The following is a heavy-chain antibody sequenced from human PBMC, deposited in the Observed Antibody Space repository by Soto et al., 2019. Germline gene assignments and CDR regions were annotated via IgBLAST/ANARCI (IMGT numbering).Heavy chain of an antibody. Sequence: GGSLRLSCAASGFTFDDYAMHWVRQAPGKGLEWVSGISWNSGSIGYADSVKGRFTISRDNAKNSLYLQMNSLRAEDTALYYCAKTWGLWAFDIWGQGTMVTVSS. D-gene: IGHD2-21*01. CDR2: ISWNSGSI. J-gene: IGHJ3*02. CDR3: AKTWGLWAFDI. CDR1: GFTFDDYA. V-gene: IGHV3-9*01.